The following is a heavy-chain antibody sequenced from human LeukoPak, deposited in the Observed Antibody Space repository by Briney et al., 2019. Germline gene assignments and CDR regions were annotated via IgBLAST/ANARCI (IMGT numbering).Heavy chain of an antibody. D-gene: IGHD6-19*01. V-gene: IGHV3-23*01. J-gene: IGHJ4*02. Sequence: GGSLRLSCAASGFIFSNYAMAWVRQTPGKGLEWVSAISGSGLRTNYADSARGRFIISRDNSKNTVDLRIDSLRAEDTAIYYCARGWMVKYYFDYWGQGTLVTVSS. CDR3: ARGWMVKYYFDY. CDR2: ISGSGLRT. CDR1: GFIFSNYA.